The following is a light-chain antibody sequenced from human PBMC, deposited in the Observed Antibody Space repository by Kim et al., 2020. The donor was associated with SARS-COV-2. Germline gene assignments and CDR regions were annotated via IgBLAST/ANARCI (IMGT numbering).Light chain of an antibody. CDR2: DAS. CDR1: QSIRAF. Sequence: SASVGARVAITCRTSQSIRAFLAWYQQNPDKAPKLLIYDASSLHSGVPSRFSGSGSGTEFTLTISSLQPEDFATYHCQQANTYPPTFGQGTKLEI. CDR3: QQANTYPPT. V-gene: IGKV1D-12*01. J-gene: IGKJ2*01.